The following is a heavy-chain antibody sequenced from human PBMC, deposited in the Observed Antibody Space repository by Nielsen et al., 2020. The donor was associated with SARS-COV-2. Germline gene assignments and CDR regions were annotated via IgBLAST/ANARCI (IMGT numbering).Heavy chain of an antibody. Sequence: GGSLRLSCVASGITFSGSAMHWVRQASGKGLEWPGRLRSYANDYATAYAASVKGRFTISRDNAKNPLYLQMNSLRAEDTALYYCANFDPSGWYIRWGQGTLVTVSS. CDR2: LRSYANDYAT. CDR1: GITFSGSA. J-gene: IGHJ4*02. V-gene: IGHV3-73*01. D-gene: IGHD6-19*01. CDR3: ANFDPSGWYIR.